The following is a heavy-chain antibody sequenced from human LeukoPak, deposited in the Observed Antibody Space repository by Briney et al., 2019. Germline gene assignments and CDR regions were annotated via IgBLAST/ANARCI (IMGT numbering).Heavy chain of an antibody. CDR2: ISAYNGNT. V-gene: IGHV1-18*01. Sequence: TSVKVSCTASGYTFTSYGISWVRQAPGQWLEWMGWISAYNGNTNYAQKLQGRVTMTTDTSTSTAYMELRSLRSDDTAVYYCARDGSMIVVAQDAFDIWGQGTMVTVSS. D-gene: IGHD3-22*01. J-gene: IGHJ3*02. CDR1: GYTFTSYG. CDR3: ARDGSMIVVAQDAFDI.